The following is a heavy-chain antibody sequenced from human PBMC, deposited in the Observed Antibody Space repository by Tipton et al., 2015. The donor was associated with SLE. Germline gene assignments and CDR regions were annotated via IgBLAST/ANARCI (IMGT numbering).Heavy chain of an antibody. V-gene: IGHV4-59*08. CDR3: ARHGGRFLDY. J-gene: IGHJ4*02. Sequence: GLVKPSDTLSLTCTVSGGSISDYYWTWIRQPPGKGLEWIGYIFYSGGTNYSPSLNGRVTISIDTSKNQFSLRLSSVTAADTALYYCARHGGRFLDYWGRGTLVSVSS. CDR1: GGSISDYY. CDR2: IFYSGGT. D-gene: IGHD3-16*01.